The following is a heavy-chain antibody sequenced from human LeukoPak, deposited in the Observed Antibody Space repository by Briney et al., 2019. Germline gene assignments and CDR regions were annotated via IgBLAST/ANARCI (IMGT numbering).Heavy chain of an antibody. D-gene: IGHD3-10*01. V-gene: IGHV3-13*01. Sequence: PGGSLRLSCAASGFTFSSYDMHWVRQATGKGLEWVSAIGTAGDTYYPGSVKGRFTISREKAKNSLYLQMNSLRAGDTAVYYCARVLGSYGMDVWGQGTTVTVSS. CDR2: IGTAGDT. CDR3: ARVLGSYGMDV. J-gene: IGHJ6*02. CDR1: GFTFSSYD.